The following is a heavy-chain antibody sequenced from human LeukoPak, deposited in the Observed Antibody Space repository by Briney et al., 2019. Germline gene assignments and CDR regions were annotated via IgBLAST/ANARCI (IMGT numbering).Heavy chain of an antibody. V-gene: IGHV3-30*03. Sequence: GGSLRLSCAASGFTFSNFAIHWVRQAPGKGLEWVAVILYDGRNKYYGDSVEGRFTISRDNSKNTVYLEMYSLRAEDTAVYYCARGLAAGDFDYWGQGTLVTVSS. J-gene: IGHJ4*02. CDR3: ARGLAAGDFDY. D-gene: IGHD6-13*01. CDR1: GFTFSNFA. CDR2: ILYDGRNK.